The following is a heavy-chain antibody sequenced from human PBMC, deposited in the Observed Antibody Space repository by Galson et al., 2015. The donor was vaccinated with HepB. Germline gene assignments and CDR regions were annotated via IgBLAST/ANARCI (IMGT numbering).Heavy chain of an antibody. Sequence: SLRLSCAASGFTFSSYGVHWVRQAPGKGLEWVAVISYDGSNKYYADSVKGRFTISRDNSKNTLYLQMNSLRAEDTAVYYCADGGDYYGSGSYLETWGQGTLVTVSS. CDR1: GFTFSSYG. D-gene: IGHD3-10*01. V-gene: IGHV3-30*03. CDR3: ADGGDYYGSGSYLET. J-gene: IGHJ4*02. CDR2: ISYDGSNK.